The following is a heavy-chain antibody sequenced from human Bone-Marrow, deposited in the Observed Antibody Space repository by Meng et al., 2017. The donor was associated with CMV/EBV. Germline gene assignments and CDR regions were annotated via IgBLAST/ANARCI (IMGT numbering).Heavy chain of an antibody. V-gene: IGHV3-30-3*01. J-gene: IGHJ4*02. Sequence: GESLKISCEASGLMFSSHAMYWVRQAPGKGLEWVTVMSYDGNYKYYADSVKGRFTISRDISNNTLYLQMNSLRTEDTAVYYCARHGYYDSSGYGGYFDYWGQGTLVTVSS. CDR2: MSYDGNYK. CDR1: GLMFSSHA. CDR3: ARHGYYDSSGYGGYFDY. D-gene: IGHD3-22*01.